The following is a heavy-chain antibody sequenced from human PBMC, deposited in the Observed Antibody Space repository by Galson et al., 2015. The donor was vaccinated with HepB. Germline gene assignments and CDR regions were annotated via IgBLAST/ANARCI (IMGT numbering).Heavy chain of an antibody. Sequence: SLRLSCAVSGFTFSDLYMDWVRQAPGKGLEWVGRTRNKARSYSTEYAAAVKDRFTISRDVSRNSLYLQMNSLKTEDTAVYYCVRVVPGPGPSWHIDYWGQGTLVTVSS. V-gene: IGHV3-72*01. CDR1: GFTFSDLY. CDR2: TRNKARSYST. CDR3: VRVVPGPGPSWHIDY. J-gene: IGHJ4*02.